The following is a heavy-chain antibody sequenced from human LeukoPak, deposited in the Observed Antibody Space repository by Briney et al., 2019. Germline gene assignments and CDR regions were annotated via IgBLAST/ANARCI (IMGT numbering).Heavy chain of an antibody. J-gene: IGHJ5*02. V-gene: IGHV3-23*01. CDR2: ISGSGGST. Sequence: PGGSLRLSCAASGFTFSSYGMSWVRQAPGKGLEWVSAISGSGGSTYYADSVKGRFTISRDNSKNTLYLQMNSLRAEDTAVYYCAKDLRRITMIVPQFDPWGQGTLVTVSS. D-gene: IGHD3-22*01. CDR1: GFTFSSYG. CDR3: AKDLRRITMIVPQFDP.